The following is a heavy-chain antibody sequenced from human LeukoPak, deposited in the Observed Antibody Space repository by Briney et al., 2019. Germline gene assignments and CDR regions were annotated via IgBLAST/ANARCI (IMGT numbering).Heavy chain of an antibody. Sequence: GGSLRLSCAASGFTFDDYTMHWVRQAPGKGLEWVSLISWDGGSTYYADSVKGRFTISRDNSKNSLYLQMNSLRTEDTALYYCAKDAGYSSGWYWFDPWGQGTLVTVSS. D-gene: IGHD6-19*01. CDR2: ISWDGGST. CDR1: GFTFDDYT. CDR3: AKDAGYSSGWYWFDP. V-gene: IGHV3-43*01. J-gene: IGHJ5*02.